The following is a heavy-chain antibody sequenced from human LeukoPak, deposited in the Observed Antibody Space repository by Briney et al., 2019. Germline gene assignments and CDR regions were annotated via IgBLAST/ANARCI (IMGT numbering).Heavy chain of an antibody. Sequence: SDTLSLTCAVSGGSISSSNWWSWVRQPPGKGLEWIGEINHSGSTSYNPSLKSRVTISVDTSKNQFSLKLSSVTAADTAVYYCARGRVVVAANRPPNNWFDPWGQGTLVTVSS. CDR2: INHSGST. CDR1: GGSISSSNW. D-gene: IGHD2-15*01. V-gene: IGHV4-4*02. J-gene: IGHJ5*02. CDR3: ARGRVVVAANRPPNNWFDP.